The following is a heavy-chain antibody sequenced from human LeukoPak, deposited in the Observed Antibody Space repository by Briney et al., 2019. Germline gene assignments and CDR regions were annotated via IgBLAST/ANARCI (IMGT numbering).Heavy chain of an antibody. J-gene: IGHJ4*02. Sequence: PGGSLTLSCAASGCSFSSYVMNWLRQAPRKGLEGVSYISIFCSTIYFAHSVKGRFTLSSDNAQNSLYLQMNSLRAEDTAVYYCARGGYDGWGSYLGYWGQGTMVTVSS. V-gene: IGHV3-48*03. CDR1: GCSFSSYV. D-gene: IGHD3-10*01. CDR2: ISIFCSTI. CDR3: ARGGYDGWGSYLGY.